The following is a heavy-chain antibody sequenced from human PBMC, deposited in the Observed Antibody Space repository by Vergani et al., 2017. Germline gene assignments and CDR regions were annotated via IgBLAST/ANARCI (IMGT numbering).Heavy chain of an antibody. CDR1: GFTFSSYA. V-gene: IGHV3-23*03. D-gene: IGHD4-17*01. Sequence: EVQLLESGGGLVQPGGSLRLSCAASGFTFSSYAMSWVRQAPGKGLEWGSVIYSGGSSTYYADSVKGRFTISRDNSKNTLYLQMNSLRAEDTAVYYCATIDYGDYVGAFDIWGQGTMVTVSS. J-gene: IGHJ3*02. CDR2: IYSGGSST. CDR3: ATIDYGDYVGAFDI.